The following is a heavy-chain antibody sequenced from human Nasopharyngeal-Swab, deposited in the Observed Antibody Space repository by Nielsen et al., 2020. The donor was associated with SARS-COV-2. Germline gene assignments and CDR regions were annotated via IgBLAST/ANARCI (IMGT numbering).Heavy chain of an antibody. V-gene: IGHV1-69*06. D-gene: IGHD3-3*01. CDR1: GGTYSSKA. CDR2: IIPIFGTA. CDR3: ARGDTIFGKGSYDAFDI. J-gene: IGHJ3*02. Sequence: SVKVPCKAYGGTYSSKANSRERQAAGQGQEGMGGIIPIFGTANYAQKFQGRVTITADKSTSTAYMELSSLRSEDTAVYYCARGDTIFGKGSYDAFDIWGQGTMVTVSS.